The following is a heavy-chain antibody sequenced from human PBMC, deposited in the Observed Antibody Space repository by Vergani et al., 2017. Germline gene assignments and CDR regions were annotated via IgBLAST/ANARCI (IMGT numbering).Heavy chain of an antibody. J-gene: IGHJ6*02. D-gene: IGHD3/OR15-3a*01. V-gene: IGHV1-18*01. CDR3: ARDRSRGMLFVRNYGMDF. CDR1: GYTFTSYG. CDR2: ISAYNGNT. Sequence: QVQLVQSGAEVKKPGASVKVSCKASGYTFTSYGISWVRQAPGQGLEWMGWISAYNGNTNYAQKLQGRVTMTTDTSTGTAYMELRSLRSDDTAVYYCARDRSRGMLFVRNYGMDFWGQGTTVTVSS.